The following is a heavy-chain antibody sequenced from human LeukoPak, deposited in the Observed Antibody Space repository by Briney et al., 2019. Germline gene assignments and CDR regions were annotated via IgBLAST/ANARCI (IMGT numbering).Heavy chain of an antibody. CDR2: INPSGGST. CDR3: ARDPAGTTGTTFWWFDP. J-gene: IGHJ5*02. Sequence: ASVKVSCKASGYTFTSYYMHWVRQAPGQGLEWMGIINPSGGSTSYAQKFQGRVTMTRDTSTSTVYMELSSLRSEDTAVYYCARDPAGTTGTTFWWFDPWGQGTLVTVSS. D-gene: IGHD1-1*01. CDR1: GYTFTSYY. V-gene: IGHV1-46*01.